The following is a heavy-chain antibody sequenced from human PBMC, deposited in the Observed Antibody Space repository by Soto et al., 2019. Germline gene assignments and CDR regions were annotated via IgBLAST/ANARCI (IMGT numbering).Heavy chain of an antibody. CDR2: IYWDDDK. CDR1: GFSLSTSGVG. J-gene: IGHJ4*02. Sequence: QFTLKESGPTLVKPRQTLTLTCTFSGFSLSTSGVGVGWIRQPPGKALEWLALIYWDDDKRYSPSLKSRLTITKDTSKNHVVLTMTNMDPVDTATYYCAHRPSYCSGGSCYSGFDYWGQGTLVTVSS. D-gene: IGHD2-15*01. CDR3: AHRPSYCSGGSCYSGFDY. V-gene: IGHV2-5*02.